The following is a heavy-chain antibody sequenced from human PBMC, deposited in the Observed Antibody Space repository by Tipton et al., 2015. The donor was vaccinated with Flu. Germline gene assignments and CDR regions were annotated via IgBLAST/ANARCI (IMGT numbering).Heavy chain of an antibody. CDR2: ITGSGGST. Sequence: SLRLSCAASGFTLSNYAMSWVRQAPGKGLEWVSAITGSGGSTHYADSVKGRFTVSRDNAKKSLYLQLNSLRAEDTAIYYCATLTGDDYWGQGILVTVSS. CDR1: GFTLSNYA. J-gene: IGHJ4*02. CDR3: ATLTGDDY. V-gene: IGHV3-23*01. D-gene: IGHD7-27*01.